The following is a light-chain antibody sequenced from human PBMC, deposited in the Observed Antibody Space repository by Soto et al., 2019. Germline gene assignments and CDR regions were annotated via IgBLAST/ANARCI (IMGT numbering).Light chain of an antibody. J-gene: IGLJ1*01. V-gene: IGLV2-11*01. CDR3: CSYAGSPFYV. Sequence: QSVLTQPRSVSGSPGQSVTISCTGTSSDVGGYEYVSWYQQHPGKAPKLMIYGVNKRPSGVPDRFSGTRSGNTASLTISGLQTEDEADYYCCSYAGSPFYVFGIGTKVTV. CDR1: SSDVGGYEY. CDR2: GVN.